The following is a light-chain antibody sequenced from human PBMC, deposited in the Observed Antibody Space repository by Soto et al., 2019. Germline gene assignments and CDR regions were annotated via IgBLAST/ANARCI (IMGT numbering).Light chain of an antibody. CDR3: QQYHSYSLT. J-gene: IGKJ4*01. CDR2: KAS. Sequence: DIQMTQSPSTLSASVGDRVTITCRASQSISSWLAWYQQKPGKAPKLLIYKASSLEGGVPSRFSGSGSGTDFTLTIRSLQTDEFATYYCQQYHSYSLTFGGGTKVDIK. CDR1: QSISSW. V-gene: IGKV1-5*03.